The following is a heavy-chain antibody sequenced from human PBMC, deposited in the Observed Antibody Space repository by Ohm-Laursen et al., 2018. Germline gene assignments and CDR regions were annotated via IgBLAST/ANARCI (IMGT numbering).Heavy chain of an antibody. D-gene: IGHD3-22*01. V-gene: IGHV3-11*04. CDR2: TSHTGNTI. CDR1: GFTFSDYY. CDR3: VRHDSTGYFHF. J-gene: IGHJ4*02. Sequence: SLRLSCAASGFTFSDYYMSWIRQAPGKGLEWLSYTSHTGNTIYYADSVKGRFTISRDNAKNTLYLKMNSLRAEDTAVYYCVRHDSTGYFHFWGQGTLVTVSP.